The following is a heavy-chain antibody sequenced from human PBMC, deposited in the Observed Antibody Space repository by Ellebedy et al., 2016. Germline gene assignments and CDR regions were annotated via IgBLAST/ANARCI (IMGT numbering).Heavy chain of an antibody. D-gene: IGHD2-15*01. V-gene: IGHV3-30*04. CDR1: GFTFTSYA. CDR2: TSYDGSDK. CDR3: ARDKGAGYCSGGTCYSFDY. J-gene: IGHJ4*02. Sequence: GESLKTSCAASGFTFTSYAMHWVRQAPGKGLEWVAVTSYDGSDKYHADSVKGRFTISRDNSKNTVYLQMNSLRAEDTAVYYCARDKGAGYCSGGTCYSFDYWGQGTLVTVSS.